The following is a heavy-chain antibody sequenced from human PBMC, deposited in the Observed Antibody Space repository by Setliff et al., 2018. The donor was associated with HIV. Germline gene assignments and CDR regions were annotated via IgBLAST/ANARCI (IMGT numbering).Heavy chain of an antibody. CDR1: GGSFSDYY. CDR2: INHSGST. Sequence: LSLTCALYGGSFSDYYWIWIRQPPGRGLEWIGEINHSGSTNYNPPLQSRVTISVDTSKNQFSLKLSSVTAADTAVYYCARHSGVASPNWFDPWGQGTLVTVSS. CDR3: ARHSGVASPNWFDP. D-gene: IGHD3-10*01. J-gene: IGHJ5*02. V-gene: IGHV4-34*01.